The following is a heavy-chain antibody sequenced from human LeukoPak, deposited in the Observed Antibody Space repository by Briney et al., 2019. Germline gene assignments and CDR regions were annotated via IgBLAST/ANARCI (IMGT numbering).Heavy chain of an antibody. CDR3: ARDFHYYDSSGYYYHYYYYYMDV. CDR1: GGSISSGSYY. Sequence: SETLSLTCTVSGGSISSGSYYWSWIRQPAGKGLEWIGRIYTSGSTNYNPSLKSRVTISVDTSKNQFSLKLSSVTAADTAVYYCARDFHYYDSSGYYYHYYYYYMDVWGKGTTVTVSS. V-gene: IGHV4-61*02. D-gene: IGHD3-22*01. J-gene: IGHJ6*03. CDR2: IYTSGST.